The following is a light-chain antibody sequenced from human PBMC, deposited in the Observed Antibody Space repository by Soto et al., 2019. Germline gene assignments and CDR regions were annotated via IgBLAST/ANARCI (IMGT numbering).Light chain of an antibody. V-gene: IGKV1-39*01. CDR3: QQSYSTPLT. J-gene: IGKJ4*01. Sequence: DIQMTQSPSSLSASVGDRVTITCRASQSISSHLNWYQQKPGKAPNLLIYAASSLQSGVPERFSGSGSETDFTLTISSLHPEDFATYYCQQSYSTPLTFGGGTKVEIK. CDR1: QSISSH. CDR2: AAS.